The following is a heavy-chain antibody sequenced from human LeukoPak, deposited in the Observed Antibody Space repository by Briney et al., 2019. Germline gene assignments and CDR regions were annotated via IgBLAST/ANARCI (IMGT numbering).Heavy chain of an antibody. D-gene: IGHD1-7*01. J-gene: IGHJ5*01. CDR1: GFTFSSYA. Sequence: GGSLRLSCAASGFTFSSYAMSWVRQAPGKGLEWVSAISGSAGSTYYADSVKGRFTISRDNSKNTVDLQMNSLRAEDTAVYYCARGDSGAWTYKRGFDSWGQGTLVTVSS. CDR2: ISGSAGST. V-gene: IGHV3-23*01. CDR3: ARGDSGAWTYKRGFDS.